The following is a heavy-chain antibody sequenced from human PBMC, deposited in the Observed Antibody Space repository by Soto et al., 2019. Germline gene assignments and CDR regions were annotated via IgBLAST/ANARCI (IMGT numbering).Heavy chain of an antibody. D-gene: IGHD1-1*01. Sequence: GSLRLSCAASGXAFSSFDMNGVRQAPGKGLEWVSYIISDGTTISYADSVKGRFTIYRDNAKNSMFLKINSLTAGDTAVYFCARRGTLDSWGQGTLGTVS. CDR3: ARRGTLDS. CDR1: GXAFSSFD. J-gene: IGHJ4*02. CDR2: IISDGTTI. V-gene: IGHV3-48*03.